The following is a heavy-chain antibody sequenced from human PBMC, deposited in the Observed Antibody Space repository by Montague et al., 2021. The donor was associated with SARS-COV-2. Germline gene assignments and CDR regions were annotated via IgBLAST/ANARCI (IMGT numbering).Heavy chain of an antibody. CDR2: ISSSGSTI. J-gene: IGHJ4*02. CDR3: ARSRVTIFWASCFDY. Sequence: SLRLSCAASGFTFSSYEMNWVRQAPGKGLEWVSYISSSGSTIYYADSVKGRFTISRDNAKNSLYLQMNSLRAEDTAVYYCARSRVTIFWASCFDYWGQGTLVTVSS. D-gene: IGHD3-9*01. V-gene: IGHV3-48*03. CDR1: GFTFSSYE.